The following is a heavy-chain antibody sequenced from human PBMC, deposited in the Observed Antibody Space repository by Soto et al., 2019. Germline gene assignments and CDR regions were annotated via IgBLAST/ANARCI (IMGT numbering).Heavy chain of an antibody. CDR3: ARGRRYYYDSSGHAYYYGLDV. V-gene: IGHV4-34*01. Sequence: SETLSLTCAVYGGSFSGYYWGWIRQPPGKGLEWIGEVNHSGSTNYNPSLKSRVTISVDTSKDQFSLKLSSVTAADTAVYYCARGRRYYYDSSGHAYYYGLDVWGQGTTVTVSS. D-gene: IGHD3-22*01. J-gene: IGHJ6*02. CDR2: VNHSGST. CDR1: GGSFSGYY.